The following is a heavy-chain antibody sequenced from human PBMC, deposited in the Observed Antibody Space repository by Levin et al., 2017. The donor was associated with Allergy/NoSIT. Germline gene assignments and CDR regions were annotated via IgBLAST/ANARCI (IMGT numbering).Heavy chain of an antibody. J-gene: IGHJ4*02. Sequence: LSLTCAASGFTFSSYAMNWVRQAPGKGLEWVSAISGSAGSTYYADSVKGRFTISRDNSKSTLYLQMDSLRAEDTAVYYCAKGVSGNYPLNWGQGTLVTVSS. CDR3: AKGVSGNYPLN. D-gene: IGHD1-26*01. CDR1: GFTFSSYA. V-gene: IGHV3-23*01. CDR2: ISGSAGST.